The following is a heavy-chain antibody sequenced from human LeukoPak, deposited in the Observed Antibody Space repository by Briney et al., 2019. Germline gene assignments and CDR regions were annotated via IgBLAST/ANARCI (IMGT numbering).Heavy chain of an antibody. Sequence: ASVKVSCKASGYTFTSYDINWVRQATGQGLEWMGWMNPNSGNTGYAQKFQGRVTITRNTSISTAYMELSSLRSEDTAVYYCARWGYCSSTSCSDYWGQGTLVTVSS. CDR2: MNPNSGNT. CDR3: ARWGYCSSTSCSDY. CDR1: GYTFTSYD. D-gene: IGHD2-2*01. V-gene: IGHV1-8*03. J-gene: IGHJ4*02.